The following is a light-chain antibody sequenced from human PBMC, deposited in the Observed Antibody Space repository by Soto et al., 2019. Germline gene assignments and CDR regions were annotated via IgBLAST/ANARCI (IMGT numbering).Light chain of an antibody. CDR2: GAS. CDR1: QSVSSN. Sequence: EIVLAQCPSTVSVSPCQRSTLCCRASQSVSSNLAWYQHKRGQAPRVXSSGASSRATGIPDRFSGGGSGTEFTLTISRLEPEDFEVYYCQQYGSSRLTFGGGTKVDIK. CDR3: QQYGSSRLT. J-gene: IGKJ4*01. V-gene: IGKV3-20*01.